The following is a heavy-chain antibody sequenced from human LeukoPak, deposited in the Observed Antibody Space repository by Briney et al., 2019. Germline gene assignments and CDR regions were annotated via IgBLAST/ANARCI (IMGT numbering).Heavy chain of an antibody. CDR2: IYYSGST. J-gene: IGHJ4*02. D-gene: IGHD3-10*01. CDR1: GGSISSYY. CDR3: ARDGGSYFDS. V-gene: IGHV4-59*01. Sequence: SETLCLTCTVSGGSISSYYWSWIRQPPGKGLEWIGYIYYSGSTNYNPSLKSRVTISVNTSKNQFSLKLSSVTAADTAVYYCARDGGSYFDSWGQGTLAPVSS.